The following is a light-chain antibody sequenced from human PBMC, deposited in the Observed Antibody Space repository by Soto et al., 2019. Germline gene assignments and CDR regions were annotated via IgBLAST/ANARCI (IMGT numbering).Light chain of an antibody. CDR2: GAS. V-gene: IGKV3-15*01. Sequence: EIVMTQSPASLSVSPGERVTLSCRASQSVRSELAWYQQKSGQPPRLLIYGASTRATGIPARFSGTGSGTEFTLTINNLQSEDFAVYYCQQYNKWPWTFGQGTKV. J-gene: IGKJ1*01. CDR3: QQYNKWPWT. CDR1: QSVRSE.